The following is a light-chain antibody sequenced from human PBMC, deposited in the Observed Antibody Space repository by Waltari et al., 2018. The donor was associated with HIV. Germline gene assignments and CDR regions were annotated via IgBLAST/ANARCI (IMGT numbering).Light chain of an antibody. J-gene: IGLJ1*01. V-gene: IGLV2-14*01. CDR3: TSYTTSITYV. Sequence: QSALTQPASVSGSPGQSITISCTGTSSAVGAYKFGYWYQQHPGKAPKLIIYEVSNRPSGVSNRFSASKSGNTASLTISGLQAEDEADYYCTSYTTSITYVFGTGTKVTVL. CDR2: EVS. CDR1: SSAVGAYKF.